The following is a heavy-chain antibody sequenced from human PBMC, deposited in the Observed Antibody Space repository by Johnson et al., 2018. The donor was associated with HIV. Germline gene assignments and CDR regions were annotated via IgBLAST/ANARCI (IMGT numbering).Heavy chain of an antibody. D-gene: IGHD6-13*01. CDR1: GFTFSSYD. V-gene: IGHV3-13*01. J-gene: IGHJ3*02. CDR2: IGTAGDT. Sequence: VQLVESGGGLVQPGRSLRLSCAASGFTFSSYDMHWVRQATGKGLEWVSAIGTAGDTYYPGSVKGRFTISRDNSKNTLYLQMNSLRAEDTAVYYCARDRFYSSSWEGAADAFDIWGQGTMVTVSS. CDR3: ARDRFYSSSWEGAADAFDI.